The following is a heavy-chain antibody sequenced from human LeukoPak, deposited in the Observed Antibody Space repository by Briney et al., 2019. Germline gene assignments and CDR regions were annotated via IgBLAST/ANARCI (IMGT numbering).Heavy chain of an antibody. CDR1: GGSFSGYY. V-gene: IGHV4-34*01. J-gene: IGHJ1*01. CDR2: INHSGST. D-gene: IGHD6-19*01. CDR3: AGGDPYSSGWHYELAEYFQH. Sequence: PSETLSLTCAVYGGSFSGYYWSWIRQPPGKGLEWIGEINHSGSTNYNPSLKSRVTISVDTSKNQFSLKLSSVTAADTAVYYCAGGDPYSSGWHYELAEYFQHWGQGTLVTVSS.